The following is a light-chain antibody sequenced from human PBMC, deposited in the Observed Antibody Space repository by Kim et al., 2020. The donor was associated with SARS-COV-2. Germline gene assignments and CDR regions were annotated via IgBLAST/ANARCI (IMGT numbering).Light chain of an antibody. CDR3: QQYGSSLYT. V-gene: IGKV3-20*01. Sequence: LALGEMVTLSCRASQSVSSSYLAWYQQKPGQAPRLLIYGASSRATGIPDRFSGSGSGTDFTLTISRLEPEDFAVYYCQQYGSSLYTFGQGTKLEI. CDR1: QSVSSSY. J-gene: IGKJ2*01. CDR2: GAS.